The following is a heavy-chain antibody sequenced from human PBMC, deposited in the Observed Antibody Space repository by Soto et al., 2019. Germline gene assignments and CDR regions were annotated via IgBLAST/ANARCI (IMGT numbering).Heavy chain of an antibody. J-gene: IGHJ4*02. CDR3: AHAGDYALLTFDH. CDR2: IYWDDDK. Sequence: QITLKESGPTLVRPAQTLTLTCGFSGFSLSSYGMGVAWIRQPPGKALEWLALIYWDDDKRYSPSLKDRLAISKDTSSNQVVLTITNMDPGDTVTYFCAHAGDYALLTFDHWGPGTLVTVSS. V-gene: IGHV2-5*02. D-gene: IGHD4-17*01. CDR1: GFSLSSYGMG.